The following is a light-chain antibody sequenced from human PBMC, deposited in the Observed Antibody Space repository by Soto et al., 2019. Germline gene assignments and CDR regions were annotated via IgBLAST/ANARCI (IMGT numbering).Light chain of an antibody. V-gene: IGKV1-39*01. CDR1: QSINTY. CDR2: GAS. Sequence: DIQMTQSPASLSASVGDRVTINCRASQSINTYLNWYQQRPGRAPKLLIYGASNLQSGVPSGFSGSGSGTDFALTISSLQPDDSATYCCQQSYSIPYTFGQGTKLEIK. CDR3: QQSYSIPYT. J-gene: IGKJ2*01.